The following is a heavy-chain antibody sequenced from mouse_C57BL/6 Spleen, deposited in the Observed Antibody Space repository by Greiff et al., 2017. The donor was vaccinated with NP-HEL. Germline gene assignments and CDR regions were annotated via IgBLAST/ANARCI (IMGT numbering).Heavy chain of an antibody. Sequence: EVKLMESGGGLVQPGGSMKLSCVASGFTFSNYWMNWVRQSPEKGLEWVAQIRLKSDNYATHYAESVKGKFTISRYDSKSIFYLHMNNLRAEDTGIYVCTGPVPTGDYFDYWGQGTTLTVSS. CDR1: GFTFSNYW. CDR3: TGPVPTGDYFDY. V-gene: IGHV6-3*01. J-gene: IGHJ2*01. CDR2: IRLKSDNYAT. D-gene: IGHD4-1*02.